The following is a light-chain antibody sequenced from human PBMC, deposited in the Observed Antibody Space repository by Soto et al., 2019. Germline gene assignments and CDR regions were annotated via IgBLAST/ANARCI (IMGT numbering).Light chain of an antibody. Sequence: DIQLPQSPSFLSASVGDRVTITCRASQGISSHLNWYQQKPGRAPKLLIYGASNLEAGVPSRFRGSGSGTDFTFTISRLQPEDIATYYCQQYENLPTFGQGTRLEIK. CDR2: GAS. CDR3: QQYENLPT. CDR1: QGISSH. J-gene: IGKJ5*01. V-gene: IGKV1-33*01.